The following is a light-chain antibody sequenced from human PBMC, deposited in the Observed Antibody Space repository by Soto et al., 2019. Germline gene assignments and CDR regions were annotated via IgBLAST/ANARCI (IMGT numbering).Light chain of an antibody. J-gene: IGKJ1*01. Sequence: DIVMTQSPDSLAVSLGERATINCKSSQNILYNSNNKNYLAWYQQKPGQPPKLLIYWASTRESGVPDRFSGSGSETDFTLTISSLQAEDVAVYYCQQYYTSPTWTFGQGTKVDIK. CDR2: WAS. V-gene: IGKV4-1*01. CDR3: QQYYTSPTWT. CDR1: QNILYNSNNKNY.